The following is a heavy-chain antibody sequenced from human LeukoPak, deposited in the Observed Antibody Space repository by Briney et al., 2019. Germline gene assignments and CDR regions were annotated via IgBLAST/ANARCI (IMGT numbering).Heavy chain of an antibody. Sequence: GGSLRLSCAASGFTFSSYEMNWVRQAPGKGLGWVSYISSSGSTIYYADSVKGRFTISRDNAKNSLYLQMNSLRAEDTAVYYCARDEGFGELFFDYWGQGTLVTVPS. J-gene: IGHJ4*02. CDR2: ISSSGSTI. V-gene: IGHV3-48*03. CDR1: GFTFSSYE. CDR3: ARDEGFGELFFDY. D-gene: IGHD3-10*01.